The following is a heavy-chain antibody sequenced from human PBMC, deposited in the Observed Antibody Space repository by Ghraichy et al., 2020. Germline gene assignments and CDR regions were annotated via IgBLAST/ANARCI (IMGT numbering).Heavy chain of an antibody. Sequence: ETLSLTCTVSGGSINNNYWSWIRQPPGKGLDYFGYIYYTGTTNYNPSFQSRLTMSVDTSKNQFSLKLTSVTAEDTAVYYCARLSGANTPSVTYHYLDIWGRGTLITVSS. J-gene: IGHJ2*01. D-gene: IGHD3-10*01. CDR1: GGSINNNY. V-gene: IGHV4-59*08. CDR2: IYYTGTT. CDR3: ARLSGANTPSVTYHYLDI.